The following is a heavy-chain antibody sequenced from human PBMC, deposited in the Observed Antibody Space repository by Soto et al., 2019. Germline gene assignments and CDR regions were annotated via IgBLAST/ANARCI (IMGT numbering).Heavy chain of an antibody. V-gene: IGHV3-21*01. J-gene: IGHJ4*02. Sequence: PGGSLRLSCAASGFTFSSYTLNWVRQAPGKGLEWVSSITSNSGSIYYTDSVKGRFTISRDNAKNSLYLQMNSLRAGDTAVYYCARLLSCSSNSCYTGDYWGRGTLVTVSS. D-gene: IGHD2-2*02. CDR1: GFTFSSYT. CDR3: ARLLSCSSNSCYTGDY. CDR2: ITSNSGSI.